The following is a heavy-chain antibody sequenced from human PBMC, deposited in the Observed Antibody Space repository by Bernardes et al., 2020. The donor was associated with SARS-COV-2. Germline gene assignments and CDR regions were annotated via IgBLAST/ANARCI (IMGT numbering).Heavy chain of an antibody. CDR1: GGSIRGASYS. J-gene: IGHJ4*02. D-gene: IGHD1-26*01. V-gene: IGHV4-61*02. CDR2: VYASGRT. CDR3: ARTMWDDF. Sequence: TLTLTCTVSGGSIRGASYSWSWIRQPAGKGLEWIGRVYASGRTVYNPSLKSRVTISVDTSKNQFSLRLSSVTAADTAVYFCARTMWDDFWGQGTLVTVSS.